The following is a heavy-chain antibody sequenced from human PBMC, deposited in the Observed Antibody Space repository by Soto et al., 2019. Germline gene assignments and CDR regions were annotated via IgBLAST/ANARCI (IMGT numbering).Heavy chain of an antibody. CDR3: ARRTSFLGAFDC. D-gene: IGHD3-16*02. CDR2: VAVGGGHT. J-gene: IGHJ4*02. V-gene: IGHV3-23*01. Sequence: PRGAVRGSCVASGGSFDKNAMAWVRQAPGKGLEWVSHVAVGGGHTYYAESVKGRFTISRDNSKNTLFLQINTLRADDTAIYFCARRTSFLGAFDCWGQGVLVTVSS. CDR1: GGSFDKNA.